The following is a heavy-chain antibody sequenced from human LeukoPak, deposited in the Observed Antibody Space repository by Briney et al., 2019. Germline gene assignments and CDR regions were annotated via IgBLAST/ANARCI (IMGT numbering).Heavy chain of an antibody. V-gene: IGHV1-2*02. CDR3: ARSLNPLSNWFDP. CDR2: INPNSAST. CDR1: VYTFTFYY. J-gene: IGHJ5*02. Sequence: ASVTVSFKSSVYTFTFYYMHWVRQAPGQELEWMGWINPNSASTNYAQKFQGRVTMTRDTSISTAYMELSSLRSDDTAVYCCARSLNPLSNWFDPWGQGTLVTVSS. D-gene: IGHD1-14*01.